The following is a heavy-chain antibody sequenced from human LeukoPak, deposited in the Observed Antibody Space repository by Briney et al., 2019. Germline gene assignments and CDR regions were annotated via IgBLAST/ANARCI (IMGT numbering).Heavy chain of an antibody. J-gene: IGHJ4*02. CDR1: GGSISSYY. V-gene: IGHV4-59*01. Sequence: PSETLSLTCTVSGGSISSYYWSWIRQPPGKGLEWIGYIYYSGSTNYNPSLKSRVTISVDTSKNQFSLKPSSVTAADTAVYYCARGREYSSSWYEVGDFDYWGQGTLVTVSS. CDR3: ARGREYSSSWYEVGDFDY. D-gene: IGHD6-13*01. CDR2: IYYSGST.